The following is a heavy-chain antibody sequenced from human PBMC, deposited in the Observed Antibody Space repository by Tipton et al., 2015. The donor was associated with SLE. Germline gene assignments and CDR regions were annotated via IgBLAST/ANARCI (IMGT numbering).Heavy chain of an antibody. J-gene: IGHJ4*02. D-gene: IGHD6-19*01. V-gene: IGHV4-39*07. CDR3: ARDGDFGRGWGASSLWDN. Sequence: TLSLTCTVSGGSMSSSSHYWGWIRQPPGKGPEWIGSIYHSGSTYYNPSLKSRATISPDTSKNQFSLTLRSVTAADTAVYYCARDGDFGRGWGASSLWDNWGQGILVTVSS. CDR2: IYHSGST. CDR1: GGSMSSSSHY.